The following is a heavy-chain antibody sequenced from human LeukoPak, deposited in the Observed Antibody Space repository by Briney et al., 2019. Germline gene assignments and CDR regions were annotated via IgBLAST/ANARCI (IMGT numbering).Heavy chain of an antibody. D-gene: IGHD5-12*01. V-gene: IGHV3-66*01. J-gene: IGHJ6*02. CDR1: GFTFSSYW. CDR2: IYSGGST. CDR3: ASEAVATTYYYYYGMDV. Sequence: GGSLRLSCAASGFTFSSYWMSWVRQAPGKGLEWVSVIYSGGSTYYADSVKGRFTISRDNSKNTLYLQMNSLRAEDTAVYYCASEAVATTYYYYYGMDVWGQGTTVTVSS.